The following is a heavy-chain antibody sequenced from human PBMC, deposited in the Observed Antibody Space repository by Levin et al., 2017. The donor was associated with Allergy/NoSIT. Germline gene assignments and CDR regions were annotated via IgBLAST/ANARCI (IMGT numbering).Heavy chain of an antibody. J-gene: IGHJ2*01. V-gene: IGHV4-59*01. CDR2: VFYDGST. D-gene: IGHD6-13*01. CDR1: GGSISTYK. CDR3: ERGYSSTWPYWYFDL. Sequence: SETLSLTCTVSGGSISTYKWSWIRQSPGKGLEWIGHVFYDGSTKYNPSLESRVSLSVDTSENQFSLNLRSMTAADTAVYYCERGYSSTWPYWYFDLWGRGTLVNVSS.